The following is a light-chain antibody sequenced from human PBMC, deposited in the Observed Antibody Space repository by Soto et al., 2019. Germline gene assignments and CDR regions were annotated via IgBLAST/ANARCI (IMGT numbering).Light chain of an antibody. Sequence: IQLTQSPSSLSASVGDRVTITCRASQGIGSYLAWYQQKPGEAPKLLIFAASTLQSGVPSRFSGSGSGTDFTLTISSLQAEDFATYYCQQLSTYPSTFGGGTTVDIK. CDR1: QGIGSY. V-gene: IGKV1-9*01. CDR3: QQLSTYPST. J-gene: IGKJ4*01. CDR2: AAS.